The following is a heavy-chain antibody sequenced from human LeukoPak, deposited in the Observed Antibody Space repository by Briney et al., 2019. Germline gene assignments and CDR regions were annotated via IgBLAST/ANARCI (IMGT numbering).Heavy chain of an antibody. CDR2: ISGSGGST. Sequence: GGSLRLSCAASGFTFSSYPMSWVRQAPGKGLEWVSAISGSGGSTYYADSVKGRFTISRDNSKNTLYLQMNSLRAEDTAVYYCAKSVHWYQLNAFDPWGQGTLVTVSS. CDR1: GFTFSSYP. CDR3: AKSVHWYQLNAFDP. V-gene: IGHV3-23*01. D-gene: IGHD2-2*01. J-gene: IGHJ5*02.